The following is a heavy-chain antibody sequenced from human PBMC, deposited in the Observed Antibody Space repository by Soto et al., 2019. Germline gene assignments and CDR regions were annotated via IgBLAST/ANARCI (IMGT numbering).Heavy chain of an antibody. CDR3: AKDLDVVVVAATGDAFDI. Sequence: QVQLVESGGGVVQPGRSLRLSCAASGFTFSSYGMHWVRQAPGKGLEWVAVISYDGSNKYYADSVKGRFTISRDNSNNTLYLQMNSLRAEDTAVYYCAKDLDVVVVAATGDAFDIWGQGTMVTVSS. CDR1: GFTFSSYG. D-gene: IGHD2-15*01. V-gene: IGHV3-30*18. J-gene: IGHJ3*02. CDR2: ISYDGSNK.